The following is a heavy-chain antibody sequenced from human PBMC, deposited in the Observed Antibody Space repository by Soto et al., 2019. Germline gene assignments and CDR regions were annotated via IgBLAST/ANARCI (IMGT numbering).Heavy chain of an antibody. CDR3: ARESEDLTSNFDY. J-gene: IGHJ4*02. Sequence: LSLSCAASGFTFTRYSMNWVRQAPGKGLEWVSSISSTTNYIYYGDSMKGRFTISRDNAKNSLYLEMNSLRAEDTAVYYCARESEDLTSNFDYWGQGTLVTVSS. CDR1: GFTFTRYS. CDR2: ISSTTNYI. V-gene: IGHV3-21*06.